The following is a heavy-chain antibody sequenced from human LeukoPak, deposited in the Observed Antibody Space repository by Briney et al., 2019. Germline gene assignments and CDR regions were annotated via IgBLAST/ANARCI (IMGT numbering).Heavy chain of an antibody. J-gene: IGHJ4*02. D-gene: IGHD5-12*01. Sequence: PGGSLRLSCAASGFTVSTNYMSWVRQAPGKGLEWVSAISGGSTYYADSVRGRFTISRDNSKNTLYLQMNSLRAEDTAVYYCAKDLLSFEKYSGYGIFDSWGQGTLVTVSS. CDR1: GFTVSTNY. CDR3: AKDLLSFEKYSGYGIFDS. V-gene: IGHV3-53*01. CDR2: ISGGST.